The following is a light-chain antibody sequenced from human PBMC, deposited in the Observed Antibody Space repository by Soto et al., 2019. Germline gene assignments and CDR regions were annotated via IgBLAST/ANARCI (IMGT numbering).Light chain of an antibody. CDR1: QNVSSN. Sequence: EIVMTQSPTTLSVSPGERATLSYRASQNVSSNLAWYQQKPGQAPRLLIYGASTRATGIPARFSGSGSGTEFTLTISSPQSEDLAVYYCQQYNNWPPMYTFGQGTKLEIK. CDR2: GAS. V-gene: IGKV3-15*01. J-gene: IGKJ2*01. CDR3: QQYNNWPPMYT.